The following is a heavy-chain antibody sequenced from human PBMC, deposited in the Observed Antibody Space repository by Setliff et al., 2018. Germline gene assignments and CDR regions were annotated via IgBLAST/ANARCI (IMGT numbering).Heavy chain of an antibody. CDR2: IYPGDADT. Sequence: GESLKISCQASGYSFHSYWIGWVRQMPGKGLEWMGIIYPGDADTRYSPSFQGQVTISADLSTKTAYLQWSSLKASDTAMYYCARAEYCSGGSCYGSRWFDPWGQGTLVTVSS. V-gene: IGHV5-51*01. CDR1: GYSFHSYW. D-gene: IGHD2-15*01. J-gene: IGHJ5*02. CDR3: ARAEYCSGGSCYGSRWFDP.